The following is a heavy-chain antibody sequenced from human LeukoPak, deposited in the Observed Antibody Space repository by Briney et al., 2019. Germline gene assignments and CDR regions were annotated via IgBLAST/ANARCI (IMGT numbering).Heavy chain of an antibody. J-gene: IGHJ4*02. V-gene: IGHV5-51*01. Sequence: GESLKISCKGSGYIFTSYWIGVVRQMPGKGLEWMGIIYPGDSDTRYSPSFQGQVTISADKSISTRYLQWSSLKAADTAMYYCERHQGKYSSTWVPLDYWGQGTLVTVSS. CDR2: IYPGDSDT. CDR3: ERHQGKYSSTWVPLDY. CDR1: GYIFTSYW. D-gene: IGHD6-13*01.